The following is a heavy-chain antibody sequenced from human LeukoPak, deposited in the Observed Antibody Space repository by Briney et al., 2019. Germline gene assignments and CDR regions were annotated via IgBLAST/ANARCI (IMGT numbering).Heavy chain of an antibody. D-gene: IGHD2-21*02. CDR1: GFSFSDNY. J-gene: IGHJ4*02. V-gene: IGHV3-15*01. CDR3: STSLRGSDCCLDY. CDR2: IKTKADGSTT. Sequence: SGGSLRLSCAASGFSFSDNYMSWVRQAPGMGLEWVGRIKTKADGSTTDYAAPVKGRFTISRDDSSGTLYLLMNSLKTEDTAVYYCSTSLRGSDCCLDYWGQGTLVAVSS.